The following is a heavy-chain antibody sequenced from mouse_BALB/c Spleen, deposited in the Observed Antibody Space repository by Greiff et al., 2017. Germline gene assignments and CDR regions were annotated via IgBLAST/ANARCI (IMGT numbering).Heavy chain of an antibody. CDR2: IYPGDGDT. CDR1: VYAFSSSW. D-gene: IGHD6-1*01. Sequence: VMLVESGPELVKPGASVKISCKASVYAFSSSWMNWVKQRPGQGLEWIGRIYPGDGDTNYNGKFKGKATLTADKSSSTAYMQLSSLTSVDSAVYFCARRGNYPLMDYWGQGTSVTVSS. J-gene: IGHJ4*01. CDR3: ARRGNYPLMDY. V-gene: IGHV1-82*01.